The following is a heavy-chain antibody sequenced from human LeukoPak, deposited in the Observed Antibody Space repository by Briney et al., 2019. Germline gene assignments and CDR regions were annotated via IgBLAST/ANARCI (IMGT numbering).Heavy chain of an antibody. D-gene: IGHD3-3*01. V-gene: IGHV4-39*07. CDR1: GGSISSSSYY. Sequence: PSETLSLTCTVSGGSISSSSYYWGWIRQPPGRGLEWIGSIDYSGGTYFSPSLRSRVTLSVDTSKNQFSLNLISVTAADTAVYYCARGPSITIFGVVMYTSFDPWGQGTPVSVSS. CDR2: IDYSGGT. J-gene: IGHJ5*02. CDR3: ARGPSITIFGVVMYTSFDP.